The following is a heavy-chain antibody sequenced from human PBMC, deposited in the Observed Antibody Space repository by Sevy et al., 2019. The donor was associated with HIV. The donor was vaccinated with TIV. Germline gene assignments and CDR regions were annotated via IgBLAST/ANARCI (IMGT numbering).Heavy chain of an antibody. CDR2: ISFDGGNT. Sequence: GGSLRLSCVASGFSLSDYAMHWVRQGPDKGLAWVAVISFDGGNTYYSDAVEGRFTISRDNSKNTVFLQMNSLSPDDTALYYCARGPYNSDLRFDFWGQGTLVTVSS. V-gene: IGHV3-30-3*01. CDR3: ARGPYNSDLRFDF. CDR1: GFSLSDYA. J-gene: IGHJ4*02. D-gene: IGHD1-26*01.